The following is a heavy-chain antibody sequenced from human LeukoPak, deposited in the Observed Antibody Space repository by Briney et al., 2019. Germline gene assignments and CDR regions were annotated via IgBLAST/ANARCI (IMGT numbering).Heavy chain of an antibody. CDR1: GGSISSSSYY. Sequence: PSETLSLTCTVSGGSISSSSYYWGWIRQPPGKGLEWIGSIYYSGSTYYNPSLKSRVTISVDTSKNQFSLKLSSVTAADTAVYYCAGGGVVVPAAKGGFDYWGQGTLVTVSS. CDR2: IYYSGST. J-gene: IGHJ4*02. V-gene: IGHV4-39*07. D-gene: IGHD2-2*01. CDR3: AGGGVVVPAAKGGFDY.